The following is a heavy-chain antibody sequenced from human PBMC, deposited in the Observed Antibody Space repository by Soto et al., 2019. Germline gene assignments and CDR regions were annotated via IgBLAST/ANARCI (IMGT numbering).Heavy chain of an antibody. CDR2: IRNKANSYST. V-gene: IGHV3-72*01. CDR1: GFTFSDHY. Sequence: EMQLEESGGGLVQPGGSLRLSCAASGFTFSDHYMDWVRQAPGKGLEWIARIRNKANSYSTEYAASVKGRFTASRDDSKNLLFLQMNSLRNEDTAMYYCSRIHLGSNKFFDLWGRGTLVTVSS. CDR3: SRIHLGSNKFFDL. D-gene: IGHD3-10*01. J-gene: IGHJ2*01.